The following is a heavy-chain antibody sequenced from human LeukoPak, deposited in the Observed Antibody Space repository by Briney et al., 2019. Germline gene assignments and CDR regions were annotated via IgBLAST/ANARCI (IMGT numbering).Heavy chain of an antibody. CDR3: ARHPMVRGVIIKFDP. CDR1: GYSISSGYY. D-gene: IGHD3-10*01. CDR2: IYHSGST. Sequence: KPSETLSLTCAVSGYSISSGYYWGWIRQPPGKGLEWIGSIYHSGSTYYSPSLKSRVTISVDTSKNQFSLKLSSVTAADTAVYYCARHPMVRGVIIKFDPWGQGTLVTVSS. V-gene: IGHV4-38-2*01. J-gene: IGHJ5*02.